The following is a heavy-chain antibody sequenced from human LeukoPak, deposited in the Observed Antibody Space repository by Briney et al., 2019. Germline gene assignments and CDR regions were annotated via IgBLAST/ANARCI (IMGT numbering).Heavy chain of an antibody. CDR3: ASSEGVINGYYYYMDV. V-gene: IGHV1-46*01. Sequence: ASVKVSCTASGYTFTSYYMHWVRQAPGQGLEWVGLINPSGGSTSYAQKFQGRVTMTRDMSTSTVYMELSSLRSEDTAVYYCASSEGVINGYYYYMDVWGKGTTVTVSS. CDR2: INPSGGST. J-gene: IGHJ6*03. CDR1: GYTFTSYY. D-gene: IGHD3-22*01.